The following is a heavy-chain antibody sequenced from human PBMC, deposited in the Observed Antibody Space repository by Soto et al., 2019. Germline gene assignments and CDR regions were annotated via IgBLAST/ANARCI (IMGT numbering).Heavy chain of an antibody. J-gene: IGHJ4*02. CDR2: IYPGDSDT. CDR1: GYSFTIYW. Sequence: GESLKISCKGSGYSFTIYWIGWVRQMPGKGLEWMGIIYPGDSDTRYSPSFQGQVTISADKSISTAYLQWSSLKASDTAMYYCARFQYYYDSSGSYFDYWGRGTLVTVSS. CDR3: ARFQYYYDSSGSYFDY. D-gene: IGHD3-22*01. V-gene: IGHV5-51*01.